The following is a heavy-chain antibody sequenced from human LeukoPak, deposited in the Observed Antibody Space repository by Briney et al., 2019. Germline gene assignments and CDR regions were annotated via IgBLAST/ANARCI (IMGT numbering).Heavy chain of an antibody. D-gene: IGHD2-21*01. CDR2: IYYSGST. Sequence: SETLSLTCTVSGGSISSYYWSWIRQPPGKGLEWIGYIYYSGSTNYNPSLKSRVTISVDTSKNQFSLKLSSVTAADTAVYYCARGAVVIALSVDIWGQGTMVTVSS. CDR3: ARGAVVIALSVDI. J-gene: IGHJ3*02. V-gene: IGHV4-59*01. CDR1: GGSISSYY.